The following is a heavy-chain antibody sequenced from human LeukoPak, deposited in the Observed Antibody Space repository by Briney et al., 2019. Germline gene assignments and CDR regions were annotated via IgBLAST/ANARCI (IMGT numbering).Heavy chain of an antibody. V-gene: IGHV4-59*01. D-gene: IGHD1-26*01. CDR3: AQKQWVPYYFHY. CDR1: GGSMSTYY. CDR2: IYDSGST. Sequence: SETLSLTCTVSGGSMSTYYWSWLRQPPGKAREWIGYIYDSGSTDYNPSLKCRVTISVDTSKNQFSLRLSSVTAADTAVYYCAQKQWVPYYFHYWGQGALVTVSS. J-gene: IGHJ4*02.